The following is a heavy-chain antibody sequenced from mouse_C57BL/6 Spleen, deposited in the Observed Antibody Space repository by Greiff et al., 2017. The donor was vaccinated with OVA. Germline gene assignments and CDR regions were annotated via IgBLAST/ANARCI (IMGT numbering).Heavy chain of an antibody. D-gene: IGHD1-1*02. CDR3: ARGNYAKGYYFDY. J-gene: IGHJ2*01. CDR2: IHPNSGST. CDR1: GYTFTSYW. V-gene: IGHV1-64*01. Sequence: LQQPGAELVKPGASVKLSCKASGYTFTSYWMHWVKQRPGQGLEWIGMIHPNSGSTNYNEKFKSKATLTVDKSSSTAYMQLSSLTSEDSAVYYCARGNYAKGYYFDYWGQGTTLTVSS.